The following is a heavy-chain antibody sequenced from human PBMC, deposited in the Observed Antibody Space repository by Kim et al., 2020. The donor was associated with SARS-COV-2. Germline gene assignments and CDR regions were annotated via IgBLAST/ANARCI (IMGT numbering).Heavy chain of an antibody. CDR1: GFTFSSYW. J-gene: IGHJ4*02. CDR2: INSDGSST. V-gene: IGHV3-74*01. Sequence: GGSLRLSCAASGFTFSSYWMHWVRQAPGKGLVWVSRINSDGSSTSYADSVKGRFTISRDNAKNTLYLQINSLRAEDTAVYYCARDLGPFDWNDGRDYWGQGTLVTVSS. CDR3: ARDLGPFDWNDGRDY. D-gene: IGHD1-1*01.